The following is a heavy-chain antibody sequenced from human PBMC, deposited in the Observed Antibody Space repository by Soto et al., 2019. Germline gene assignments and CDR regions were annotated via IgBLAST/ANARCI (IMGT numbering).Heavy chain of an antibody. J-gene: IGHJ5*02. V-gene: IGHV4-34*01. Sequence: SETLSLTCAVYGGSFSAYYWSWIRQPPGKWLEWIGEIDHSGSTNYNPSLKSRVTISVDTSKNQFSLRLSSVTAADTAVYYCASQTNYYGSASFYSWFDPWGQGXLVTVYS. CDR3: ASQTNYYGSASFYSWFDP. CDR1: GGSFSAYY. D-gene: IGHD3-10*01. CDR2: IDHSGST.